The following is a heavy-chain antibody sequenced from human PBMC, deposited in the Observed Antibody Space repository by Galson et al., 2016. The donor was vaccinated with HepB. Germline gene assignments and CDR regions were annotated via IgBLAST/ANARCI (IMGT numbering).Heavy chain of an antibody. CDR3: TRHIAVTGTRGFDY. CDR2: AYHTGTT. Sequence: SETLSLTCTVSGDSMTTNWYSWVRQTPGQGLEWIGEAYHTGTTKYNPSLKNRVTISIDTANNHLSLTLHFVTAADTAIYYCTRHIAVTGTRGFDYWGQGALVTVSS. D-gene: IGHD1-7*01. J-gene: IGHJ4*02. V-gene: IGHV4-4*02. CDR1: GDSMTTNW.